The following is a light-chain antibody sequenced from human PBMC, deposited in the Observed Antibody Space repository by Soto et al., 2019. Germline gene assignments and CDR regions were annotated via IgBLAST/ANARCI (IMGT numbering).Light chain of an antibody. Sequence: DIQMTQSPSSLSASVGDRVTITCRASQSISSYLNWYQQKPGKAPKLLIHAASSLQSGVPSRFSGSGSGTDFTLTISSLQPEDFATYYCQRSYSTPATFGGGTKVEIK. V-gene: IGKV1-39*01. J-gene: IGKJ4*01. CDR1: QSISSY. CDR2: AAS. CDR3: QRSYSTPAT.